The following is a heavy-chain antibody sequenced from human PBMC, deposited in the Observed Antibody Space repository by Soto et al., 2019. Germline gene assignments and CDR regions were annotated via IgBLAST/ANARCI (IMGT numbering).Heavy chain of an antibody. CDR2: INTDGSTT. CDR3: ARAGDYRFDY. D-gene: IGHD3-10*01. V-gene: IGHV3-74*01. CDR1: GFTFSSYW. J-gene: IGHJ4*02. Sequence: GSLRLSCAASGFTFSSYWMHWVRQAPGKGLVWVSRINTDGSTTNYADSVKGRFTISRDDAKNTLYLHMNSLRAEDTSVYYCARAGDYRFDYWGQGTLVTVSS.